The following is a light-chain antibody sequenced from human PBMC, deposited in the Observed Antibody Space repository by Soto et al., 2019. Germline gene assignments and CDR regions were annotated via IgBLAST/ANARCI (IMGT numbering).Light chain of an antibody. CDR1: QSVGSY. Sequence: EIVLTQSPATLSLSPGERATFSCRASQSVGSYLAWYQQKTGQAPRLLIYDASNRATGIPARFSGSGSGTDFTINISSREPEDFAAYYCKHRSNWLCSFGPGTKVDIK. J-gene: IGKJ3*01. CDR3: KHRSNWLCS. CDR2: DAS. V-gene: IGKV3-11*01.